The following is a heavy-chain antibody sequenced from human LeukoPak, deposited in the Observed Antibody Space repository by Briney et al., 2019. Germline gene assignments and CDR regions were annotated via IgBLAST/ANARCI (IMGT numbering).Heavy chain of an antibody. CDR3: ARDLRGNNWFDP. J-gene: IGHJ5*02. V-gene: IGHV1-69*13. D-gene: IGHD3-10*01. Sequence: ASVNVSCKASGGTFSSYAISWVRQAPGQGLEWMGGIIPIFGTANYAQKFQGRVTITADESTSTAYMELSSLRSEDTAVYYCARDLRGNNWFDPWGQGTLVTVSS. CDR2: IIPIFGTA. CDR1: GGTFSSYA.